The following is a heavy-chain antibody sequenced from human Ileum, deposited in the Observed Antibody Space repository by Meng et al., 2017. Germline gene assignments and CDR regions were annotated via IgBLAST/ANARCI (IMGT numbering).Heavy chain of an antibody. Sequence: QVQLQGAGPGLGKPSGTLSLTCAVSGGSISSGTWWSWVRQPPGKGLQWIGEFHPGSGATYNPSLKARVTISVDTSMQQFSLQLTSVTAADTAVYYCAKNGAYCLESWGQGTLVTASS. D-gene: IGHD2-21*01. CDR2: FHPGSGA. CDR1: GGSISSGTW. V-gene: IGHV4-4*02. J-gene: IGHJ4*02. CDR3: AKNGAYCLES.